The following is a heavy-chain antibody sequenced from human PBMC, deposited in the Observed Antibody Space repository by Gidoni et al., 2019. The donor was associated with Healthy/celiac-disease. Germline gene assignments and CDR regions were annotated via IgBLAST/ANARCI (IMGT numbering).Heavy chain of an antibody. V-gene: IGHV4-39*01. CDR2: ISYSGST. Sequence: QLQLQESGPGLVKPSETLSLTCTVSGGSISSSIYSWGWIRQPPGNGLEWIGIISYSGSTYYNPSLKSRVTISVDTSKNQFSLKLSSVTAADTAVYYCARRSRDYDILTESQGWFDPWGQGTLVTVSS. CDR3: ARRSRDYDILTESQGWFDP. D-gene: IGHD3-9*01. J-gene: IGHJ5*02. CDR1: GGSISSSIYS.